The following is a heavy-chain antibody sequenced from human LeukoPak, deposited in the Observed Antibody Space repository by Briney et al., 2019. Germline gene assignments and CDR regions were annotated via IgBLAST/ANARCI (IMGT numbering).Heavy chain of an antibody. D-gene: IGHD3-3*01. Sequence: SETLSLTCSVSGGSIIDYYWSWIRQPPGKGLEWIGYIYYSGSTNYNPSLNSRVTISIDTSKNQFSVKLSSVTAADTALYYCARVLQNYYHLDVWGKGTTVTVSS. V-gene: IGHV4-59*08. CDR2: IYYSGST. CDR3: ARVLQNYYHLDV. CDR1: GGSIIDYY. J-gene: IGHJ6*03.